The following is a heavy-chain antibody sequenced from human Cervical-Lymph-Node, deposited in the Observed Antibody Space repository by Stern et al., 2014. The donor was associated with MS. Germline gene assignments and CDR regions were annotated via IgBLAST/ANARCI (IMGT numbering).Heavy chain of an antibody. CDR3: ARDYGDYAFDY. Sequence: EDQLVKSGAEVKKPGESLKISWKGSGYSFNANWIAWVRQMPGKGLEWMGIIYPGDSDTRYSPSFQGQVTISADKSISTAYLQWSSLKASDTAMYYCARDYGDYAFDYWGQGTLVTVSS. CDR2: IYPGDSDT. V-gene: IGHV5-51*01. D-gene: IGHD4-17*01. J-gene: IGHJ4*02. CDR1: GYSFNANW.